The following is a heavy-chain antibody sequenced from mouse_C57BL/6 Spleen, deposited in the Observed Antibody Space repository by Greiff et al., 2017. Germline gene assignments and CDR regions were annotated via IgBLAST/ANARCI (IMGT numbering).Heavy chain of an antibody. CDR1: GYTFTSYW. CDR2: IDPSDSYT. J-gene: IGHJ4*01. D-gene: IGHD1-1*01. CDR3: ARSLYGSSWGDY. V-gene: IGHV1-50*01. Sequence: QVQLQQPGAELVKPGASVKLSCKASGYTFTSYWMQWVKQRPGQGLEWIGEIDPSDSYTNYNQKFKGKATLTVDTSSSTAYMQLSRLTSEDPAVYYCARSLYGSSWGDYWGQGTSVTVSS.